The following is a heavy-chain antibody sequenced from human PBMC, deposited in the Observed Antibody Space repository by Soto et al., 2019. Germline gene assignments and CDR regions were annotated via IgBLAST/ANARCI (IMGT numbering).Heavy chain of an antibody. CDR3: ARAAAITMIVVALSDTFDI. CDR2: IYYSGST. Sequence: SETLSLTCTVSGGSVSSGSYYWSWIRQPPGKGLEWIGYIYYSGSTNYNPSLKSRVTISVDTSKNQFSLKLSSVTAADTAVYYCARAAAITMIVVALSDTFDIWGQGTMVTVAS. V-gene: IGHV4-61*01. J-gene: IGHJ3*02. D-gene: IGHD3-22*01. CDR1: GGSVSSGSYY.